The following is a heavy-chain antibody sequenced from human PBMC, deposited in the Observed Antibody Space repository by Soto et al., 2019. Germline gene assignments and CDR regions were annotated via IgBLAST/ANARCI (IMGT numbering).Heavy chain of an antibody. CDR2: ISAYNGNT. J-gene: IGHJ4*02. V-gene: IGHV1-18*01. CDR1: GYTFTSYG. D-gene: IGHD5-12*01. CDR3: ARHVEMATITFFYYFDY. Sequence: SVKVSCKASGYTFTSYGISWVRQAPGQGLEWMGWISAYNGNTNYAQKLQGRVTMTTDTSTSTAYMELRSLRSDDTAVYYCARHVEMATITFFYYFDYWGQGTLVTVSS.